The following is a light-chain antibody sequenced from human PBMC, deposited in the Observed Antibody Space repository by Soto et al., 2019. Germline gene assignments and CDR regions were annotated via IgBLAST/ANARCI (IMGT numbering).Light chain of an antibody. CDR2: KVS. Sequence: DVVMTQSPLSLPVTLGQPASISCRSSQSLVYSDGNTYLNWFQQRPGQSPRRLIYKVSNRDSGVPDRVSGSVSGTDFTLKISRVEAEDVGVYYCMQGTHWHPGLTFGGGTKVEIK. CDR3: MQGTHWHPGLT. V-gene: IGKV2-30*01. CDR1: QSLVYSDGNTY. J-gene: IGKJ4*01.